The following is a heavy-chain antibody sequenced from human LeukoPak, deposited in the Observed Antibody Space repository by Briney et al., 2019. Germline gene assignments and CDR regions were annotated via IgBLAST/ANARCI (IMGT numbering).Heavy chain of an antibody. J-gene: IGHJ4*02. CDR1: GFTFTTYG. CDR3: ANDKWVRGVITPFDY. CDR2: ISYDGSYK. V-gene: IGHV3-30*18. D-gene: IGHD3-10*01. Sequence: GGSLRLSCAASGFTFTTYGMHWVRQAPGKGLEWVAVISYDGSYKYYVDSVKGRFTISRDNSENTLYLQMNSLRPEDTALYYCANDKWVRGVITPFDYWGQGTLVTVSS.